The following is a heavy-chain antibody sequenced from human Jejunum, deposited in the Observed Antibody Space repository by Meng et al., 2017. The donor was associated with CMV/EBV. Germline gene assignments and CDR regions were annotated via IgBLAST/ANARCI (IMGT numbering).Heavy chain of an antibody. CDR1: GLTFSAYG. CDR3: VRDHKD. Sequence: VQLVESGGGVVQPGRSLRLSCAASGLTFSAYGMHWVRQAPGKGLECVSTVSGSNITTYYADSVKGRFTISRDNYNDILSLEMNSLRAEDMALCYCVRDHKDWGHGTLVTVSS. CDR2: VSGSNITT. J-gene: IGHJ4*01. V-gene: IGHV3-23*04.